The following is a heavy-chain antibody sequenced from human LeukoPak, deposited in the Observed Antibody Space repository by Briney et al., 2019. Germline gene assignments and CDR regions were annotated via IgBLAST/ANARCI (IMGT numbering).Heavy chain of an antibody. D-gene: IGHD3-16*01. V-gene: IGHV1-2*02. CDR2: INPNSGGT. Sequence: ASLKVSCKASGYTFTGYYMHWVRQAPGQGLEWMGWINPNSGGTNYAQKFQGRVTMTRDTSISTAYMELSRLRSDDTAVYYCARGTMITFGGVIFDYWGQGTLVTVSS. CDR3: ARGTMITFGGVIFDY. CDR1: GYTFTGYY. J-gene: IGHJ4*02.